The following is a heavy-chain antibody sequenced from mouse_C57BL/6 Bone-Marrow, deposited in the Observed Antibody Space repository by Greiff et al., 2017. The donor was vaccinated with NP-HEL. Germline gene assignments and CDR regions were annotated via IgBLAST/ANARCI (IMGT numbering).Heavy chain of an antibody. CDR3: ARRGKLYYYGSTLYFDY. Sequence: QVQLQQPGAELVKPGASVKLSCKASGYTFTSYWMQWVKQRPGQGLEWIGEIDPSDSYTNYNQQFKGKSTLTVDTSSSTAYMQLSSLTSEDSAVYYCARRGKLYYYGSTLYFDYWGQGTTLTVSS. J-gene: IGHJ2*01. D-gene: IGHD1-1*01. CDR2: IDPSDSYT. CDR1: GYTFTSYW. V-gene: IGHV1-50*01.